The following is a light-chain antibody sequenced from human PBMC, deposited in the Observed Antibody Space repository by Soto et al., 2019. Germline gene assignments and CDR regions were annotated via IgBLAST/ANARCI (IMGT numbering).Light chain of an antibody. CDR2: LGS. CDR1: QSLLHRNGYNY. Sequence: DIVMTQSPLSLPVTHGEPASISCRSSQSLLHRNGYNYLDWYLQKPGQSPQLLIYLGSNRASGVPDRFSGSGSGTDFTLKISRVEAEDVGVYYFMQALQTPLTFGGGTQVEIK. CDR3: MQALQTPLT. V-gene: IGKV2-28*01. J-gene: IGKJ4*01.